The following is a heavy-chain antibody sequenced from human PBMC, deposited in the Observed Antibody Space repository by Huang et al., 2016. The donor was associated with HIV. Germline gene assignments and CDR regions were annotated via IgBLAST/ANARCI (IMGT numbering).Heavy chain of an antibody. CDR1: GGSFSGHY. CDR2: ISDSGST. J-gene: IGHJ3*02. CDR3: ARMFKYDSGGYWGNDAFDI. D-gene: IGHD3-22*01. V-gene: IGHV4-34*02. Sequence: QVQLQQWGAELLKPSETLSLTCAVSGGSFSGHYWPWIHQPPGRGLEWIGEISDSGSTTYNPSLKSRVTISGDTSQSQFSLKLNSVTAADTAIYYCARMFKYDSGGYWGNDAFDIWGQGTMVTVSS.